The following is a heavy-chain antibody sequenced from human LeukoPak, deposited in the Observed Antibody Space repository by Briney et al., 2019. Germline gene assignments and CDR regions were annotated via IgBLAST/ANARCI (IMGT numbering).Heavy chain of an antibody. J-gene: IGHJ4*02. D-gene: IGHD1-26*01. CDR2: IYYSGST. V-gene: IGHV4-39*07. CDR1: GGSISSSSYY. Sequence: SETLSLTCTVSGGSISSSSYYWGWIRQPPGKGLEWLGSIYYSGSTYYNPSLKSRVTISVDTSKNQFSLKLSSVTAADTAVYYCARNGGSGRYVYWGQGTLVTVSS. CDR3: ARNGGSGRYVY.